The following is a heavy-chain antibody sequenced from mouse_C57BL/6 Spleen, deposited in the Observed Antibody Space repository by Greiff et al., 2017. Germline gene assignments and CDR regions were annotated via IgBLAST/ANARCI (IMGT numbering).Heavy chain of an antibody. J-gene: IGHJ4*01. Sequence: VKLQESGPELVKPGASVKISCKASGYAFSSSWMNWVKQRPGKGLEWIGRIYPGDGDTNYNGKFKGKATLTADKSSSTAYMQLSSLTSEDSAVYFCARPYDGSMDYWGQGTSVTVSS. CDR2: IYPGDGDT. CDR1: GYAFSSSW. V-gene: IGHV1-82*01. CDR3: ARPYDGSMDY. D-gene: IGHD2-3*01.